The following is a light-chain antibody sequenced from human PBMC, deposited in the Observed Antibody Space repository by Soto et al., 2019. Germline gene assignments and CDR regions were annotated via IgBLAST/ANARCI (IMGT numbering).Light chain of an antibody. CDR1: QGISSY. CDR3: QQYYSYPPT. V-gene: IGKV1-8*01. CDR2: AAS. Sequence: AIRMTQSPYSLSASTGDRVTITCRASQGISSYLAWYQQKPGKAPKLLIYAASTLQSGVPSRFSGSGSGTHFTITISCLQSEDFATYYCQQYYSYPPTFGQGTKV. J-gene: IGKJ1*01.